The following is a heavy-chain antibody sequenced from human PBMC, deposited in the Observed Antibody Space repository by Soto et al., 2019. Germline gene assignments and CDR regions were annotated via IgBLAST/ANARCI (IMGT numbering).Heavy chain of an antibody. D-gene: IGHD6-13*01. J-gene: IGHJ4*02. V-gene: IGHV1-69*12. Sequence: QVQLVQSGAEVKKPGSSVKVSXXASGGTFSSYAISWVRQAPGQGLEWMGGIIPIFGTANYAQKFQGRVTITADESTSTAYMELSSLRSEDTAVYYCXRGAXYSSSWYGVDYWGQGTLVTVSS. CDR3: XRGAXYSSSWYGVDY. CDR2: IIPIFGTA. CDR1: GGTFSSYA.